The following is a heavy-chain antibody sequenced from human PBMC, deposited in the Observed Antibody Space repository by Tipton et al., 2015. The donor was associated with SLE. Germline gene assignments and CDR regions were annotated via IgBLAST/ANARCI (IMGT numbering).Heavy chain of an antibody. CDR1: GYSISSGYY. J-gene: IGHJ3*02. D-gene: IGHD2-15*01. CDR2: IYHSGST. CDR3: ARHDPTTPDAFDI. Sequence: TLSLTCAVSGYSISSGYYWGWIRQPPGKGLGWIGSIYHSGSTYYNPSLKSRVTISVDTSKNQFSLKLSSVTAADTAVYYCARHDPTTPDAFDIWGQGTMVTVSS. V-gene: IGHV4-38-2*01.